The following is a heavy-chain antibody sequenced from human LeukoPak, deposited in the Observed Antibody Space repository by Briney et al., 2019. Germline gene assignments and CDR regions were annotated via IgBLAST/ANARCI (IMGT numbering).Heavy chain of an antibody. J-gene: IGHJ4*02. CDR3: ARGQGTVATH. V-gene: IGHV4-34*01. CDR1: GGSFSGYY. D-gene: IGHD5-12*01. CDR2: INHSGSA. Sequence: SETLSLTCAVSGGSFSGYYWTWIRQPPGKGLEWIGEINHSGSANYNPSLMSRVTISLDTSKNHFSLNLSSVTAADTAVYYCARGQGTVATHWGQGTLVTVSS.